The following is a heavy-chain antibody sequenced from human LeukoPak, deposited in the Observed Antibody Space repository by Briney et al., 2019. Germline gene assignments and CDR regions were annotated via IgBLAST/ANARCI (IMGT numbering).Heavy chain of an antibody. CDR2: INPNSGGT. D-gene: IGHD5-18*01. J-gene: IGHJ4*02. CDR1: GYTFTGYY. Sequence: GASVKVSCKASGYTFTGYYMHWVRQAPGQGLEWMGWINPNSGGTNYAQKFQGRVTMTRDTPISTAYMELSRLRSDDTAVYYCARGGSTVDTAMVEEFDYWGQGTLVTVSS. CDR3: ARGGSTVDTAMVEEFDY. V-gene: IGHV1-2*02.